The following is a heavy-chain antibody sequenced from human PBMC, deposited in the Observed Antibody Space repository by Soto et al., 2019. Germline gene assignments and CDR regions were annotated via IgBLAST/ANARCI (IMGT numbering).Heavy chain of an antibody. Sequence: GASVKVSCKASGYTFSSYGISWVRQAPGQGLEWMGWISVYNGNANYAQKIQGRVTMTTDTSTSTAYMELRSLRSDDTAVYYCARTNYYDSSGYYGLYYFDYWGQGSLVTVSS. D-gene: IGHD3-22*01. CDR1: GYTFSSYG. CDR3: ARTNYYDSSGYYGLYYFDY. CDR2: ISVYNGNA. V-gene: IGHV1-18*01. J-gene: IGHJ4*02.